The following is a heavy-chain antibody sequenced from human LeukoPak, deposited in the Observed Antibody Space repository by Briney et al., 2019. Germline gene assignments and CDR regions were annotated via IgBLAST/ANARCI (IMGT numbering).Heavy chain of an antibody. Sequence: SETLSLTCTVSGGSISSSSYYWGWIRQPPGKGLEWIGSIYYSGSTYYNPFLKSRVTISVDTSKNQFSLKLSSVTAADTAVYYCARKLLRFVYYFDYWGQGTLVTVSS. J-gene: IGHJ4*02. CDR1: GGSISSSSYY. V-gene: IGHV4-39*01. CDR2: IYYSGST. CDR3: ARKLLRFVYYFDY. D-gene: IGHD5-12*01.